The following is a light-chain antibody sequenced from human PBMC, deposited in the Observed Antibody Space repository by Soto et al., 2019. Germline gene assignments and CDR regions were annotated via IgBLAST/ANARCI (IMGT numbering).Light chain of an antibody. J-gene: IGKJ5*01. Sequence: EVVMTQSAATLSVSPGERVTLSCRSSQSVADNLAWFKQKPGQGPRLLIYGASTRATGIPARFSGSGSETDFTLTVSSLRSEDSEVYYCQQYNYWPITFGQGTRLEIK. CDR1: QSVADN. V-gene: IGKV3-15*01. CDR3: QQYNYWPIT. CDR2: GAS.